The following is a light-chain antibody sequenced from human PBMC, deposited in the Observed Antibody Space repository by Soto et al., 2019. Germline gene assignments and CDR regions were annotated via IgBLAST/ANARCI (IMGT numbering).Light chain of an antibody. Sequence: QAVLTQPPPASGTPRQRVTISCSGSSSNIGSNTVNWYQQLPGTAPKPLIYSNNQRPSGVPDRFSGSKSGTSASLAISGLQSEDEADYYCAAWDDSLNGYVFGTGTKVTVL. CDR2: SNN. CDR3: AAWDDSLNGYV. CDR1: SSNIGSNT. J-gene: IGLJ1*01. V-gene: IGLV1-44*01.